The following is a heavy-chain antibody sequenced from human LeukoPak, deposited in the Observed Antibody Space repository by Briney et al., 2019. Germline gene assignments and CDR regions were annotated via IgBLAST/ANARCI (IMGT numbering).Heavy chain of an antibody. Sequence: QAGGSLRLSCATSGFSFDGYLMTWVRQSPGKGLEWVATIKQDGNDKYYVDSVKGRFTISRDNSKNTLYLQMNSLRAEDTAVYYCAKDPIIDYYGSGSNFDYWGQGTLVTVSS. CDR3: AKDPIIDYYGSGSNFDY. CDR2: IKQDGNDK. V-gene: IGHV3-7*03. D-gene: IGHD3-10*01. J-gene: IGHJ4*02. CDR1: GFSFDGYL.